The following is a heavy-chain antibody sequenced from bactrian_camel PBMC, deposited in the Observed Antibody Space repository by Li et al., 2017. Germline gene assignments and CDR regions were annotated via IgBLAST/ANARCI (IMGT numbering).Heavy chain of an antibody. Sequence: VQLVESGGGSVQAGGSLRLSCAASGYSYSSNCMGWFRQAPGKEREVVATTYTRARGGGGYYADSVKGRFTISRDNAKNTLYLQMNSLTTEDTGVYYCVRGGTWGAGYGQGTQVTVS. D-gene: IGHD5*01. V-gene: IGHV3S54*01. CDR1: GYSYSSNC. J-gene: IGHJ4*01. CDR2: TYTRARGGGG.